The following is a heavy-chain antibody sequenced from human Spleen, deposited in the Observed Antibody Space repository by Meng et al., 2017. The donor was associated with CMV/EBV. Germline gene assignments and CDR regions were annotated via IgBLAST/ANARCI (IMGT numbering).Heavy chain of an antibody. CDR3: TKDLLAGAGLIAFAV. J-gene: IGHJ3*01. CDR2: INWDSGSK. Sequence: GGSLRLSCAASGFTFVDYTMHWVRQAPGRGLEWVSLINWDSGSKFYADSVNGRFTISRDNSKNSLYLQMYGLRSDDTAVYYCTKDLLAGAGLIAFAVWGQGTLVTVSS. D-gene: IGHD2-15*01. CDR1: GFTFVDYT. V-gene: IGHV3-43*01.